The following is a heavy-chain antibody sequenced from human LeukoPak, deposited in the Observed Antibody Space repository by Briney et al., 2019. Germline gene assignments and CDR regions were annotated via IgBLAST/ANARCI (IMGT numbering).Heavy chain of an antibody. V-gene: IGHV4-39*07. Sequence: SETLSLTCTVSGGSTSSSGYYWGWIRQPPGKGLEWIGTIYYSRSTYYNPSLKSRVTISVDTSKNQFSLKLRSVTAADTAVYYCARTRDTSGWYPYYYYMDVWGKGTTVTVSS. D-gene: IGHD6-19*01. J-gene: IGHJ6*03. CDR2: IYYSRST. CDR3: ARTRDTSGWYPYYYYMDV. CDR1: GGSTSSSGYY.